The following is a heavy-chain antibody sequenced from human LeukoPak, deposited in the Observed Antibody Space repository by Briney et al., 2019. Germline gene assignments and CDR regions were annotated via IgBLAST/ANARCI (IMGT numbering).Heavy chain of an antibody. CDR3: ARAKAAMRLLGGFDY. D-gene: IGHD3-22*01. Sequence: GASVKVSCKASGYTVTSYAMHWVRQSPGQRLEWMGWINAGNGNTKYSQKFQGRVTITRDTSASTAYMELSSLRSEDTAVYYCARAKAAMRLLGGFDYWGQGTLVTVSS. CDR2: INAGNGNT. V-gene: IGHV1-3*01. CDR1: GYTVTSYA. J-gene: IGHJ4*02.